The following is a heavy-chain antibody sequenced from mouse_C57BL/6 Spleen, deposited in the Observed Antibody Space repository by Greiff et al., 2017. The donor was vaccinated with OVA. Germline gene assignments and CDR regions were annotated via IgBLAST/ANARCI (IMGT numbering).Heavy chain of an antibody. V-gene: IGHV1-52*01. CDR2: IDPSDSDT. Sequence: QVQLQQPGAELVRPGSSVKLSCKASGYTFTSYWMHWVKQRPIQGLEWIGNIDPSDSDTPYNQKFKDKATLTVDKSSSTAYMQLSILTSEDSAVYYCAREGDYGSSYDAMDYWGQGTSVTVSS. CDR3: AREGDYGSSYDAMDY. J-gene: IGHJ4*01. D-gene: IGHD1-1*01. CDR1: GYTFTSYW.